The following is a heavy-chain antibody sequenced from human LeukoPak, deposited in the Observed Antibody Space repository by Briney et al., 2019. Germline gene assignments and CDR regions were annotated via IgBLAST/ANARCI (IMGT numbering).Heavy chain of an antibody. D-gene: IGHD6-19*01. CDR1: GVTVSSNY. CDR3: ARVAQWLATEY. CDR2: IYSGGST. Sequence: GGSLRLSCAASGVTVSSNYMSWVRQAPGKGLEGVAGIYSGGSTYYADSVKGRFTICRDNSKNTLYLQMNSLSAEDTVVSCWARVAQWLATEYWGQGTLVSVSS. J-gene: IGHJ4*02. V-gene: IGHV3-66*01.